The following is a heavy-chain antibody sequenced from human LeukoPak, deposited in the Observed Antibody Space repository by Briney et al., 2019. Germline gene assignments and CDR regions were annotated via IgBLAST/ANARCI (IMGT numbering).Heavy chain of an antibody. CDR2: INHSGST. CDR1: GGSFSGYY. D-gene: IGHD3-10*01. J-gene: IGHJ5*02. Sequence: TSETLSLTCAVYGGSFSGYYWSWIRQPPGKGLEWIGEINHSGSTNYSPSLKSRVTISVDTSKNQFSLKLSSVTAADTAVYYCARARSPSRGNWFDPWGQGTLVTVSS. V-gene: IGHV4-34*01. CDR3: ARARSPSRGNWFDP.